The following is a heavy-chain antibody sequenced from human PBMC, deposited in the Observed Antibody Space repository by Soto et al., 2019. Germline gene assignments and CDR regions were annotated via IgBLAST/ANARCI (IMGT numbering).Heavy chain of an antibody. CDR2: ISYDGSNK. V-gene: IGHV3-30-3*01. Sequence: PGGSLRLSCAASGFTFSSYAMHWVRQAPGKGLEWVAVISYDGSNKYYADSVKGRFTISRDNSKNTLYLQMNSLRAEDTAVYYCAREPSYTITIFSGGMDVWGQGTTVTVSS. J-gene: IGHJ6*02. CDR1: GFTFSSYA. D-gene: IGHD3-3*01. CDR3: AREPSYTITIFSGGMDV.